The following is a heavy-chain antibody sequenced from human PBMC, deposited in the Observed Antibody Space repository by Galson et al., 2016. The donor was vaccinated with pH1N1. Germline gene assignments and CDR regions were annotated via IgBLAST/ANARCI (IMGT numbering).Heavy chain of an antibody. CDR1: GGSFAKYA. J-gene: IGHJ6*02. CDR2: IIPIYGTP. D-gene: IGHD1-1*01. CDR3: ARPGRTETTKEGFAWGYGMDV. Sequence: SVKVSCKASGGSFAKYAVSWVRQAPGQGLEWMGRIIPIYGTPNYAQKFQDRLTITADEYTTTVYMEPNSLISADTAIYYCARPGRTETTKEGFAWGYGMDVWGQGTTVTVSS. V-gene: IGHV1-69*13.